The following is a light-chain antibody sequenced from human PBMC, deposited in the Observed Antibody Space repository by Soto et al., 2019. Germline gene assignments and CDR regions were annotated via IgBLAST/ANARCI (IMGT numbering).Light chain of an antibody. Sequence: IQLTKSPSSLSASVGDRVTITCRASQGISSYLAWYQQKPGKAPKLLIYAASTLQSGVPSRFSGSGSGTDFTLTISSLQPEDFATYYCQQLNSYPRLTFGGGTKVEIK. CDR1: QGISSY. CDR2: AAS. CDR3: QQLNSYPRLT. J-gene: IGKJ4*01. V-gene: IGKV1-9*01.